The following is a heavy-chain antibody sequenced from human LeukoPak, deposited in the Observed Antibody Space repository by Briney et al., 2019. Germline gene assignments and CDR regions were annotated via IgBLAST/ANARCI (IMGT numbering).Heavy chain of an antibody. CDR3: ASTIAAAGTPRFFDY. D-gene: IGHD6-13*01. CDR2: IYTSGST. J-gene: IGHJ4*02. V-gene: IGHV4-61*02. CDR1: GGSISSGSYY. Sequence: SETLSLTCTVSGGSISSGSYYWSWIRQPAGKGLEWIGRIYTSGSTNYNSSLKSRVTISVDTSKNQFSLKLSSVTAADTAVYYCASTIAAAGTPRFFDYWGQGTLVTVSS.